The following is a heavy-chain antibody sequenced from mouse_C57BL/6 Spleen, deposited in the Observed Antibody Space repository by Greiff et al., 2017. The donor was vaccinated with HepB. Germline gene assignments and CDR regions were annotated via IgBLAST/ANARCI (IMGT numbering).Heavy chain of an antibody. Sequence: VHLVESGPGLVQPSQSLSITCTVSGFSLTSYGVHWVRQSPGKGLEWLGVIWSGGSTDYNAAFISRLSISKDNSKSQVFFKMNSLQADDTAIYYCARMREDYGPVAMDYWGQGTSVTVSS. D-gene: IGHD2-4*01. CDR3: ARMREDYGPVAMDY. V-gene: IGHV2-2*01. J-gene: IGHJ4*01. CDR2: IWSGGST. CDR1: GFSLTSYG.